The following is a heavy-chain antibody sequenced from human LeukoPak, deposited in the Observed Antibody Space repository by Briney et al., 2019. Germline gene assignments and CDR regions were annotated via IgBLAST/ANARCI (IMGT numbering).Heavy chain of an antibody. J-gene: IGHJ6*02. CDR1: GFTFGSYG. CDR3: ARKKRVDTDSIMVYYYYAMDF. D-gene: IGHD5-18*01. CDR2: IWYDGSNK. V-gene: IGHV3-33*01. Sequence: GGSLRLSCAASGFTFGSYGMHWVRQAPGKGLEWVAVIWYDGSNKYYADSVKGRFTISRDNSKKTLYLQMNNLRAEDTAVYYCARKKRVDTDSIMVYYYYAMDFWGQGTTVTVSS.